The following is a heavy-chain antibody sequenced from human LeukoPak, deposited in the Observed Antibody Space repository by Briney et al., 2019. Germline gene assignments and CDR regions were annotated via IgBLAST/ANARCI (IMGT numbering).Heavy chain of an antibody. Sequence: GGSLRLSCAASGFTFSSYDMSWVRQAPGNGLAWVSYIRSSGGTIYYADSVKGRFSISRDNAKNSLYLQMNSLRAEDTAVYYCARLFGPTWDYYYMDVWGKGTTVTVSS. CDR3: ARLFGPTWDYYYMDV. CDR2: IRSSGGTI. D-gene: IGHD1-26*01. V-gene: IGHV3-48*04. CDR1: GFTFSSYD. J-gene: IGHJ6*03.